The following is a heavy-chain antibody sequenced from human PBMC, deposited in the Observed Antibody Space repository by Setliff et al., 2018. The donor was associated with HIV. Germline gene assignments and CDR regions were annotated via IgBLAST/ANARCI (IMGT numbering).Heavy chain of an antibody. CDR3: ARGALLAVFDFDH. V-gene: IGHV1-3*01. Sequence: AASVKVSCKTFGYTFTTYSLHRVRQAPGQSLEWRGWINVGKGDTKYSQEFQGRITITTDTSANTGYMELSSLRSDDTAVCFCARGALLAVFDFDHWGHGTLVTVS. D-gene: IGHD3-10*01. J-gene: IGHJ4*01. CDR1: GYTFTTYS. CDR2: INVGKGDT.